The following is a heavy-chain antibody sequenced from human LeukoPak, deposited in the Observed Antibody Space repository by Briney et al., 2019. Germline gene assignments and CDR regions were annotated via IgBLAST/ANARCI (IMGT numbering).Heavy chain of an antibody. Sequence: PGGSLRLSCAAAGFTFSSYAMSWVRQAPGKGLEWVSAISGSGGSTYYADSVKGRFTISRDNSKNTLYLQMNSLRAEDTAVYYCAKASNDYGDYGVNYWGQGTLVTVSS. J-gene: IGHJ4*02. CDR1: GFTFSSYA. CDR3: AKASNDYGDYGVNY. V-gene: IGHV3-23*01. CDR2: ISGSGGST. D-gene: IGHD4-17*01.